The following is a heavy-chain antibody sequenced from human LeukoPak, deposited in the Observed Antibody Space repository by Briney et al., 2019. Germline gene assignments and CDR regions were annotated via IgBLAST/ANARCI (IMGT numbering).Heavy chain of an antibody. D-gene: IGHD2-8*02. J-gene: IGHJ4*02. V-gene: IGHV3-48*03. CDR3: ARTGDYATGGFPS. Sequence: GGSLRLSCAASGFTLRTYEMNWVRQAPGKGLEWVSYISALGTPIFYADSVKGRFTISRDDATNSLYLQMSRLRVDDTGLYYCARTGDYATGGFPSWGQGALVTVSS. CDR2: ISALGTPI. CDR1: GFTLRTYE.